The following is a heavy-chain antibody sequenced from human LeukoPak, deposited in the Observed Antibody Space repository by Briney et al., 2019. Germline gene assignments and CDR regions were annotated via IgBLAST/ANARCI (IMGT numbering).Heavy chain of an antibody. V-gene: IGHV1-2*02. D-gene: IGHD7-27*01. CDR3: ARGGWGSSDWFDP. CDR2: INPNSGGT. CDR1: GYTFTGYY. Sequence: ASVKVSCKASGYTFTGYYMHWVRQAPGQGLEGLGWINPNSGGTNYDQKFQGRVTMTRDTSISTAYMELSRLRSDDTAVYYCARGGWGSSDWFDPWGQGTLVTVSS. J-gene: IGHJ5*02.